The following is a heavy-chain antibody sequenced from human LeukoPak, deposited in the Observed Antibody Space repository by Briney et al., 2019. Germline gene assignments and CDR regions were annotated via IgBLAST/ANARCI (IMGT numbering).Heavy chain of an antibody. J-gene: IGHJ4*02. CDR3: ASAGGWAGYFDY. CDR2: IYYSGST. Sequence: PSETLSLTCTVSGGSISSGVYYWSWIRQHPGKGLEWIGYIYYSGSTYYNPSLKSRVTISVDTSKNQFSLKLSSVTAADTAVYYCASAGGWAGYFDYWGQGTLVTVSS. CDR1: GGSISSGVYY. D-gene: IGHD6-19*01. V-gene: IGHV4-31*03.